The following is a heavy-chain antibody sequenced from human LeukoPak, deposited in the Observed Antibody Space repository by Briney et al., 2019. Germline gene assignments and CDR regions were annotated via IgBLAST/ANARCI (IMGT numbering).Heavy chain of an antibody. CDR1: GFTFSSYA. D-gene: IGHD6-13*01. CDR3: ARDRVWTVLY. V-gene: IGHV3-30-3*01. Sequence: TGGSLRLSCAASGFTFSSYAMHWVRQAPGKGLEWVAVISYDGSNEYCADSVKGRFTISRDNSKNTLYLQMDSLRAEDTAVYYCARDRVWTVLYWGQGTLVTVSS. CDR2: ISYDGSNE. J-gene: IGHJ4*02.